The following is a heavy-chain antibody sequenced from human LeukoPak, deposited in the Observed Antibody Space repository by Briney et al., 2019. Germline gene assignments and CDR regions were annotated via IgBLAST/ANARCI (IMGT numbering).Heavy chain of an antibody. CDR3: AKVGGEYSSSDY. J-gene: IGHJ4*02. CDR1: GFTFSDYW. Sequence: PGGSLRLSCAASGFTFSDYWMNWVRQAPGKGLEWVANINQDGSAKYYVDSVKGRFTSSRDNSKNTLYLQMNSLRAEDTAVYYCAKVGGEYSSSDYWGQGTLVTVSS. V-gene: IGHV3-7*03. CDR2: INQDGSAK. D-gene: IGHD6-6*01.